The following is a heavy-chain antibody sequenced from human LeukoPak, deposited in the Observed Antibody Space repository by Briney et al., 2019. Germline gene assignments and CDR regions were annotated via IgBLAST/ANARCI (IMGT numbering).Heavy chain of an antibody. Sequence: PGGSLRLSCAASGLTFSSYWMHWVRQTPGKGLVWVSRINNDGSSTSYADAVKGRFTISRDNARNTLYLQMNSLRAEDTAVYYCAGLYYHFEYWGQGTLVTVSS. V-gene: IGHV3-74*01. CDR1: GLTFSSYW. J-gene: IGHJ4*02. CDR2: INNDGSST. D-gene: IGHD3-10*01. CDR3: AGLYYHFEY.